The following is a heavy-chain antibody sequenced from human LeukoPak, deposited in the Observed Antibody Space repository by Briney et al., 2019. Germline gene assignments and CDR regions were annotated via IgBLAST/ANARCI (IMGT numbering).Heavy chain of an antibody. Sequence: GESLKISCKGSGCSFTSYWIGWVRQMPGKGLEWMGIIYPGDSDTRYSPSFQGQVTISADKSISTAYLQWSSLKASDTAMYYCARLPRYDILTGYYLSPPDYWGQGTLVTVSS. V-gene: IGHV5-51*01. CDR1: GCSFTSYW. CDR2: IYPGDSDT. J-gene: IGHJ4*02. D-gene: IGHD3-9*01. CDR3: ARLPRYDILTGYYLSPPDY.